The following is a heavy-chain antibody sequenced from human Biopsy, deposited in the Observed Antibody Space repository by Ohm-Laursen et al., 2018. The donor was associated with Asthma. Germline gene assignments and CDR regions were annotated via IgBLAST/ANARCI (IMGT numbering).Heavy chain of an antibody. J-gene: IGHJ4*01. CDR2: TVFASGAT. D-gene: IGHD2/OR15-2a*01. Sequence: SSVKVSCNASGVALSGYTFEWVRQARGLGLEWIAWTVFASGATNYAQNFQDRLTVTRDMSAGSVSMELRGLSSTDTAVYYCAAGRTSLQGESLIWGQGTLVSVSS. V-gene: IGHV1-58*01. CDR1: GVALSGYT. CDR3: AAGRTSLQGESLI.